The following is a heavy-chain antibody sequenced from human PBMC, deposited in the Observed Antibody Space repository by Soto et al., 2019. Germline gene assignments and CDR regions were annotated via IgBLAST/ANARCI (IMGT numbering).Heavy chain of an antibody. D-gene: IGHD4-17*01. CDR1: GASISSGDYS. CDR2: FYLSGSI. CDR3: ARTTVTNYFDY. Sequence: QLQLQESGSGLVKPSQTLSLTCAVSGASISSGDYSWSWIRQPPGKSLEWIGYFYLSGSIYYNPSLKSRVAISVDRSKHEFSLNLTSVTAADTAVYYCARTTVTNYFDYWGQGTLVTVSS. V-gene: IGHV4-30-2*01. J-gene: IGHJ4*02.